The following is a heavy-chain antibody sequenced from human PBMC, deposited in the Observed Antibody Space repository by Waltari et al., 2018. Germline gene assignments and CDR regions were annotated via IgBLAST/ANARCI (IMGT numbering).Heavy chain of an antibody. CDR2: ISYDGTNI. J-gene: IGHJ4*02. CDR3: AKDQTRHSHGWYKPDH. Sequence: QVQLVESGGGVVQPGGSRRLSCAASGFTFSSYGMHWVRQAPGKGLGWVAVISYDGTNIYYADSVKGRFTISRDKSNNMLNLEMNSLRVEDTAVYYCAKDQTRHSHGWYKPDHWGQGTLVTVSS. V-gene: IGHV3-30*18. CDR1: GFTFSSYG. D-gene: IGHD6-19*01.